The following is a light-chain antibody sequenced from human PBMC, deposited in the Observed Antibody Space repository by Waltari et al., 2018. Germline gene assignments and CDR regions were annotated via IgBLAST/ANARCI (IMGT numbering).Light chain of an antibody. J-gene: IGLJ2*01. CDR3: QSYDSSLGGSV. V-gene: IGLV1-40*01. CDR2: GNT. CDR1: SSNIGAGYD. Sequence: QSVLTQPASVSGAPGQRVTISFTGSSSNIGAGYDVNWYQPLPGEAHKLLIYGNTNRPPGVPDGVSGSKSGTSASLAITGLRADDEADYYGQSYDSSLGGSVFGGGTKLTVL.